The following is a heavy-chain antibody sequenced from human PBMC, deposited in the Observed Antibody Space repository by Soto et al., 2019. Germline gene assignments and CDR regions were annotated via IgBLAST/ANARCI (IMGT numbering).Heavy chain of an antibody. CDR3: ARDSRGGAARRPTFYY. J-gene: IGHJ4*02. D-gene: IGHD6-6*01. Sequence: GCLRLSCVGCGFSFSSFEIKGVRQTAGKGLEWLSYIGRSGETIYYADSVKGRFTISRDNAKSSLFLQMNGLRDEDTGIYYCARDSRGGAARRPTFYYWGRGTLVTVSS. V-gene: IGHV3-48*03. CDR2: IGRSGETI. CDR1: GFSFSSFE.